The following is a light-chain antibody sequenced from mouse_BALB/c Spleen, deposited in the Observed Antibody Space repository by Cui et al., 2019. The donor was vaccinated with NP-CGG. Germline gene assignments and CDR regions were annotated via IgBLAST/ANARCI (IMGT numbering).Light chain of an antibody. J-gene: IGLJ1*01. CDR1: TRAVTTSNY. V-gene: IGLV1*01. Sequence: QAVVTQESALTTSPGETFTLTCRSSTRAVTTSNYANWVQEKPDHLFTGLIGGTNNRAPGVPARFSGSLIGDKAALTITGAQTEDEAIYFCALWYSNHWVFGGGTKLTVL. CDR3: ALWYSNHWV. CDR2: GTN.